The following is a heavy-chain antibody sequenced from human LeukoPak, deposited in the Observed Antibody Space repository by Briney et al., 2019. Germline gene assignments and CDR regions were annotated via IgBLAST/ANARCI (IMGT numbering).Heavy chain of an antibody. V-gene: IGHV1-46*01. Sequence: GASVKVSCKASGYTFTNYYIHWVRQAPGQGLECMGIINPSGGSTSYAQKFQGRVTMTRDTSTSTVYMELSSLRSEDTAVYYCARDWVQVGASFYFDYWGQGTLVTVSS. CDR1: GYTFTNYY. D-gene: IGHD1-26*01. CDR2: INPSGGST. J-gene: IGHJ4*02. CDR3: ARDWVQVGASFYFDY.